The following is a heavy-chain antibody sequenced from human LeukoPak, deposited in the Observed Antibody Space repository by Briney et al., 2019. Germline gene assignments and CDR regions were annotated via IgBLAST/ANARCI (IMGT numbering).Heavy chain of an antibody. D-gene: IGHD2/OR15-2a*01. J-gene: IGHJ4*02. CDR2: IYPGDSDT. CDR1: GYSFTNYW. V-gene: IGHV5-51*01. CDR3: ARHFYDTSTYYSSFDF. Sequence: GESLKISCKGSGYSFTNYWVGWVRQMPGKGLEWMGVIYPGDSDTRYSPSFQGQVTISADKSISTAYLQWGSLKASDTAMYYCARHFYDTSTYYSSFDFWGQGTLVTVSS.